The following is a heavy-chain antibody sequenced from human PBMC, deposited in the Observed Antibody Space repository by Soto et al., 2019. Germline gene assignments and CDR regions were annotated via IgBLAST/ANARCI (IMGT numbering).Heavy chain of an antibody. CDR1: GFNFGNFG. CDR2: ISNDENIK. J-gene: IGHJ4*02. CDR3: ARGLRGVLGY. V-gene: IGHV3-33*01. Sequence: GGSLRLSCVASGFNFGNFGMHWVRQAPGKGLEWLTAISNDENIKQDSVRGRFAIARDNSKNTLYLHLTSLRAEDTAIYYCARGLRGVLGYWGQGTLVAVSS. D-gene: IGHD5-12*01.